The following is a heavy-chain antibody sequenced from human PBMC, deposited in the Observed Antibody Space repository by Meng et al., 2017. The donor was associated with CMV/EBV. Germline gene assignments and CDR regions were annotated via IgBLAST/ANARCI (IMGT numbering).Heavy chain of an antibody. J-gene: IGHJ4*02. CDR2: IYWDDDK. CDR1: GFSLSTSGVG. Sequence: QITFKESCPTLGNPPPTLTLTCTCSGFSLSTSGVGVGWIRQPPGKALEWLALIYWDDDKRYSPSLKSRLTITKDTSKNQVVLTMTNMDPVDTATYYCARIAAAGRFDYWGQGTLVTVSS. V-gene: IGHV2-5*02. D-gene: IGHD6-13*01. CDR3: ARIAAAGRFDY.